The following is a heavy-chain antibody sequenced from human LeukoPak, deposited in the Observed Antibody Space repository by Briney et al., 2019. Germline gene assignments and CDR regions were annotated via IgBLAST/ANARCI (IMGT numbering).Heavy chain of an antibody. CDR1: GLTFSSHS. Sequence: GSLRLSCAASGLTFSSHSMNWVRQAPGKGLEWVSYISSSSSSIYYADSVKGRFTISRDNAKNSLYLHMNSLRAEDTAVYYCARDLPLNYHYISDYYPLFDYWGQGTLVTVSS. CDR2: ISSSSSSI. CDR3: ARDLPLNYHYISDYYPLFDY. J-gene: IGHJ4*02. D-gene: IGHD3-22*01. V-gene: IGHV3-48*04.